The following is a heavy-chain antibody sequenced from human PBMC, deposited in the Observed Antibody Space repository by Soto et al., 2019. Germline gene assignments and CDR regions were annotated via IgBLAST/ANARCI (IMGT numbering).Heavy chain of an antibody. CDR1: GFTFRSYG. V-gene: IGHV3-30*18. CDR2: ISYDGSNK. D-gene: IGHD3-22*01. CDR3: AKGRGSSGALFWYFDL. J-gene: IGHJ2*01. Sequence: PGGSLRLSCAASGFTFRSYGIHWVRQAPGKGLEWVAVISYDGSNKYYTDSVKGRFTISRDSSKSTLYLQMNSLRPEDTAVYYCAKGRGSSGALFWYFDLWGRGTLVTVSS.